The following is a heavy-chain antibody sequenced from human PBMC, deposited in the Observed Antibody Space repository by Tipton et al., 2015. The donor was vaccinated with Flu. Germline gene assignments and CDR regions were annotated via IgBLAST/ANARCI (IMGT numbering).Heavy chain of an antibody. CDR2: ISGSGGST. V-gene: IGHV3-23*01. J-gene: IGHJ6*02. CDR1: GFTFSSYA. D-gene: IGHD2-15*01. Sequence: AVSGFTFSSYAMSWVRQAPGKGLEWVSAISGSGGSTYYADSVKGRFTISRDNSKNTLYLQMNSLRAEDTAVYYCAKEYGWGIVVVVAATEYRDGMDVWGQGTTVTVSS. CDR3: AKEYGWGIVVVVAATEYRDGMDV.